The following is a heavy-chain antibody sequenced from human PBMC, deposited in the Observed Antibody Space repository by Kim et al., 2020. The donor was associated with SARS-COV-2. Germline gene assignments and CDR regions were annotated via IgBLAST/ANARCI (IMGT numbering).Heavy chain of an antibody. CDR3: ARAGATIFGVVSAFDI. V-gene: IGHV4-31*03. CDR2: IYYSGST. J-gene: IGHJ3*02. Sequence: SETLSLTCTVSGGSISSGGYYWSWICQHPGKGLEWIGYIYYSGSTYYNPSLKSRVTISVDTSKNQFSLKLSSVTAADTAVYYCARAGATIFGVVSAFDIWGQGTMVTVSS. D-gene: IGHD3-3*01. CDR1: GGSISSGGYY.